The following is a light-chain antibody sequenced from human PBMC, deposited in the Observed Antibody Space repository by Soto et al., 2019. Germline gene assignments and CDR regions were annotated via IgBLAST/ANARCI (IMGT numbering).Light chain of an antibody. J-gene: IGLJ3*02. CDR1: SSDVGRYNY. Sequence: QPVLTQPASVSGSPGQSITISCTGTSSDVGRYNYVSWYQQHPGKAPKLMIYEVSNRPSGVSNRFSGSKSGNTASLTISGLQAEDEADYYCSSYTSSSTRVFGGGTQLTVL. CDR3: SSYTSSSTRV. CDR2: EVS. V-gene: IGLV2-14*01.